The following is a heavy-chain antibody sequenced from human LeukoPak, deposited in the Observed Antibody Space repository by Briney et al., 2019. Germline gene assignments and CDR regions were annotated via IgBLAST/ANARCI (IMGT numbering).Heavy chain of an antibody. J-gene: IGHJ4*02. D-gene: IGHD3-22*01. V-gene: IGHV3-23*01. CDR1: GFTFSSYA. Sequence: GGSLRLSCAASGFTFSSYAMTWVRQAPGKGLEWVSAISVRGGTTYYADSVKGRFTISRDNSKNTLDLQMNSLRDEDTAVYYCAKERSSGYFPLDYWGQGTLVTVSS. CDR3: AKERSSGYFPLDY. CDR2: ISVRGGTT.